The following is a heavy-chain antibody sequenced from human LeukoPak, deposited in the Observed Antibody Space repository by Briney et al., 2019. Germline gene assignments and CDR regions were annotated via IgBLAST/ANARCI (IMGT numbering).Heavy chain of an antibody. J-gene: IGHJ4*02. CDR3: ARWLYSSGLGRFDY. CDR2: ISYDGSNK. V-gene: IGHV3-30*04. Sequence: PGGSLRLSCAASGFTFSSYAMHWVRQAPGKGLEWVAVISYDGSNKYYADSVKGRFTISRDNFKNTLYLLMNSLRAEDTAVYYCARWLYSSGLGRFDYWGQGTLVTVSS. D-gene: IGHD6-19*01. CDR1: GFTFSSYA.